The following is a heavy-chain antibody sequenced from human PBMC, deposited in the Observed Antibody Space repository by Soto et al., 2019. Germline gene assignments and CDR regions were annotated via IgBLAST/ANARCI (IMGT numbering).Heavy chain of an antibody. V-gene: IGHV1-3*01. CDR3: ARILGYCSGGSCDY. J-gene: IGHJ4*02. Sequence: ASVKVSCKASGYTFTSYAMHWVRQAPGQRLEWMGWINADNGNTKYSQKFQGRVTITRGTSASTAYMELSSLRSEDTAVYYCARILGYCSGGSCDYWGQGTLVTVSS. CDR2: INADNGNT. D-gene: IGHD2-15*01. CDR1: GYTFTSYA.